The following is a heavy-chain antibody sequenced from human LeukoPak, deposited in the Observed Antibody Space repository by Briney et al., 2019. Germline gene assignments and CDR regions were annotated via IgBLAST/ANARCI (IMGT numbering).Heavy chain of an antibody. D-gene: IGHD3-10*01. CDR1: GGSISSSSYF. CDR3: AREGGSGSYFDY. CDR2: IYYSGST. Sequence: SETLSLTCTVSGGSISSSSYFWGWIRQPPGYGLEWIGSIYYSGSTYYNPSLKSRVTISVDTSKNQFSLKLSSVTAADTAVYYCAREGGSGSYFDYWGQGTLVTVSS. V-gene: IGHV4-39*07. J-gene: IGHJ4*02.